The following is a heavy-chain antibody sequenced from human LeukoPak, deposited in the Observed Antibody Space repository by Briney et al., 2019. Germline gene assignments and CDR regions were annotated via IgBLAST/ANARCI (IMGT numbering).Heavy chain of an antibody. CDR3: ARFGVDYDMDV. J-gene: IGHJ6*02. CDR1: GGSISGHY. D-gene: IGHD3-16*01. CDR2: IHYSGKA. V-gene: IGHV4-59*11. Sequence: SETLSLTCTVSGGSISGHYWTWIRQPPGKGLEWVGQIHYSGKADYNPSLRSRINISVDMSKNQMSLKVNSVTAADTAVYYCARFGVDYDMDVWGQGTTVTVS.